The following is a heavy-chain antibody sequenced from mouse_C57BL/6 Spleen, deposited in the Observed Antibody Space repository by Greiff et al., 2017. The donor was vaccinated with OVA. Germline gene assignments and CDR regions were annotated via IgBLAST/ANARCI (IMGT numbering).Heavy chain of an antibody. CDR2: IWSGGST. V-gene: IGHV2-2*01. CDR1: GFSLTSYG. Sequence: VQLQESGPGLVQPSQSLSLSCTVSGFSLTSYGVHWVRQSPGKGLEWLGVIWSGGSTDYNAAFISRLSISKDNSKSQVFFKMNRLQADDTAIYYCARGYFDVWGTGTTVTVSS. CDR3: ARGYFDV. J-gene: IGHJ1*03.